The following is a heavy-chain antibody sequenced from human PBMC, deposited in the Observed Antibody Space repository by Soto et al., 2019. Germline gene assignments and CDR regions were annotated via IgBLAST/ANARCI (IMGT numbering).Heavy chain of an antibody. CDR2: IYYSGST. V-gene: IGHV4-31*03. J-gene: IGHJ6*03. D-gene: IGHD6-6*01. CDR3: ARDSSSRRVGYMDV. Sequence: QVQLQESGPGLVKPSQTLSLTCTVSGGSISSDNFYWSWIRQHPGKGLEWIGYIYYSGSTYYNPCLKTRVTISLDTSKNQCSLKLNSVTAADTAAYYCARDSSSRRVGYMDVWGKGTTVTVSS. CDR1: GGSISSDNFY.